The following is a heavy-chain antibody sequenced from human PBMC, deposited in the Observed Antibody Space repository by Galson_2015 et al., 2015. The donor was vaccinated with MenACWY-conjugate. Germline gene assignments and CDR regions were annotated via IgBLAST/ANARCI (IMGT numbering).Heavy chain of an antibody. J-gene: IGHJ4*02. D-gene: IGHD4-17*01. V-gene: IGHV3-23*01. CDR2: ISGSGGST. Sequence: SLRLSCAASGFTFSSYAMNWVRQAPGKGLEWVSTISGSGGSTYYADSVKGRFTISRDNSKNTLNLQMNTLRGEDSAIYYCVKDANYGDFGDFDYWGQGTLATVSS. CDR3: VKDANYGDFGDFDY. CDR1: GFTFSSYA.